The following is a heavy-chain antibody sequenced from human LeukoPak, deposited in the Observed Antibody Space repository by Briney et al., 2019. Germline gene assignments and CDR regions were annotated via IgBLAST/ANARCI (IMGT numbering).Heavy chain of an antibody. J-gene: IGHJ6*02. CDR1: GFTFSGSA. V-gene: IGHV3-73*01. CDR3: TIVGSGNYYGMVV. D-gene: IGHD3-10*01. CDR2: IRSKANSYAT. Sequence: PGGSLRLSCAASGFTFSGSAMHWVRQASGKGLEWVGRIRSKANSYATAYAASVKGRFTISRDDSKNTAYLQMNSLKTEDTAVYYCTIVGSGNYYGMVVWGQGTTVTVSS.